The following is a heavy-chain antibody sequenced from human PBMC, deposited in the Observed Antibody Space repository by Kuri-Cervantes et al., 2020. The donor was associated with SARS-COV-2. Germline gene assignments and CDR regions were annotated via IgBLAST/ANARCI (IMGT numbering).Heavy chain of an antibody. CDR2: INPSGGST. D-gene: IGHD1-26*01. V-gene: IGHV1-46*03. Sequence: ASVKVSCKASGYTFTSYYMHWVRQAPGQGREWMGIINPSGGSTTYAQKFQGRVTMTRDTSTSTVYMELSSLRSEDTAVYYCARAPVGATNRFAFDIWGQGTMVTVSS. J-gene: IGHJ3*02. CDR1: GYTFTSYY. CDR3: ARAPVGATNRFAFDI.